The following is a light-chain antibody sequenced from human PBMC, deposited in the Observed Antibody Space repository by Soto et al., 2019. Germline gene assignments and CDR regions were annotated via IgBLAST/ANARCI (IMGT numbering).Light chain of an antibody. V-gene: IGLV2-14*01. CDR1: SSDVGGYNY. J-gene: IGLJ2*01. Sequence: QSVLTQPASVSGSPGQSITISCTGTSSDVGGYNYVSWYQQHPGKAPKLMIYDVSNRPSGVSNRFSGSKSGNTAYLTISGLQAEDEADYYGSSYTSSSTPVFGGGTKVT. CDR3: SSYTSSSTPV. CDR2: DVS.